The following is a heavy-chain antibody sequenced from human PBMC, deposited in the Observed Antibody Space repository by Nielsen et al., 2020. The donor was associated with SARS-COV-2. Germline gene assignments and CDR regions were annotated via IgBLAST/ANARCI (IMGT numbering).Heavy chain of an antibody. CDR2: IGTTGDKK. CDR3: AKISGSQRHYFDF. J-gene: IGHJ4*02. D-gene: IGHD1-26*01. CDR1: GSTFSSYA. V-gene: IGHV3-23*01. Sequence: GGSLRLSCAASGSTFSSYAMTWVRQAPGKGLAWVSYIGTTGDKKFYADSVKGRFTISRDNSKNTLYLQLNSLRAEDTAVFYCAKISGSQRHYFDFWGQGALVTVSS.